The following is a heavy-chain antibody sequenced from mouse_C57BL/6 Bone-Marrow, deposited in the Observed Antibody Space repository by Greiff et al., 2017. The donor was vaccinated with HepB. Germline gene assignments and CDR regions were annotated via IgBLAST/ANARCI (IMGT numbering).Heavy chain of an antibody. V-gene: IGHV7-3*01. J-gene: IGHJ4*01. Sequence: EVKLVESGGGLVQPGGSLSLSCAASGFTFTDYYMSWVRQPPGKALEWLGFIRNKANGYTTEYSASVKGPFTISRDNSQSILFLQMNALRAEDSATYYCARRIWYAMDYWGQGTSVTVSS. CDR2: IRNKANGYTT. CDR1: GFTFTDYY. CDR3: ARRIWYAMDY.